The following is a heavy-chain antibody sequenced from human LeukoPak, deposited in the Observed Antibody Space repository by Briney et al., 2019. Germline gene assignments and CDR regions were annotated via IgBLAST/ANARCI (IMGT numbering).Heavy chain of an antibody. D-gene: IGHD5-12*01. CDR2: IYYSGST. J-gene: IGHJ3*02. CDR1: GGSISSTSYY. Sequence: NPSETLSLSCTVSGGSISSTSYYWGWIRQPPGKGLEWIGNIYYSGSTYYNPSLKSRVTISVDTSKNQFSLKLSSVTAADTAVYYCARDTAKWPHDAFDIWGQGTMVTVSS. CDR3: ARDTAKWPHDAFDI. V-gene: IGHV4-39*07.